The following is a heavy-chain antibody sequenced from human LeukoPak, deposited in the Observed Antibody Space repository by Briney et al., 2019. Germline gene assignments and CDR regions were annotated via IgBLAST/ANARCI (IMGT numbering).Heavy chain of an antibody. CDR3: ARGRGAYYYYMDV. J-gene: IGHJ6*03. D-gene: IGHD3-10*01. CDR2: IYSGGTT. CDR1: GFTVSSDY. V-gene: IGHV3-53*01. Sequence: GGALRLSCAASGFTVSSDYMSWVRQAPGKGLDWVSVIYSGGTTYYADSVKGRFTISRDNSKNTLYLKMNSLRAEETAFYYCARGRGAYYYYMDVWGKGTTVTVSS.